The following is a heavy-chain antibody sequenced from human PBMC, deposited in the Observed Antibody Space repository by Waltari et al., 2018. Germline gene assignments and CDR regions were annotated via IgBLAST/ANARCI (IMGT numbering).Heavy chain of an antibody. V-gene: IGHV3-7*01. CDR1: GFTFSSYW. D-gene: IGHD3-10*01. CDR3: ASAITMVRGITQYYFDY. Sequence: EVQLVESGGGLVQPGGSLRLSCAASGFTFSSYWMSWVRQAPGKGLEWVANIKQDGSEKYYVDSVKGRFTISRDNAKNSLYLQMNSLRAEDTAVYYCASAITMVRGITQYYFDYWGQGTLVTVSS. J-gene: IGHJ4*02. CDR2: IKQDGSEK.